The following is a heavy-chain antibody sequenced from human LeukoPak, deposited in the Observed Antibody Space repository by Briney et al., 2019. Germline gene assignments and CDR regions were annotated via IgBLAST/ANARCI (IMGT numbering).Heavy chain of an antibody. CDR2: INPNSGGT. Sequence: ASVKVSCKASGYTFTGYYMHWVRLAPGQGLEWMGRINPNSGGTNYAQKFQGRVAMTRDTSISTAYMELSRLRSDDTAVYYCARDLEVPAADTSLHYYYYYGMDVWGQGTTVTVSS. CDR3: ARDLEVPAADTSLHYYYYYGMDV. J-gene: IGHJ6*02. D-gene: IGHD2-2*01. V-gene: IGHV1-2*06. CDR1: GYTFTGYY.